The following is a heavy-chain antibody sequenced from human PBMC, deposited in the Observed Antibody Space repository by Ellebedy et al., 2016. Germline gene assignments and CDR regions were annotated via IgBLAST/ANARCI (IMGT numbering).Heavy chain of an antibody. V-gene: IGHV3-33*01. D-gene: IGHD2-15*01. CDR2: IYYDGSNK. CDR1: GFTFSNYG. J-gene: IGHJ4*02. Sequence: GGSLRLSCAASGFTFSNYGLHWVRQAPGKGLEWVAIIYYDGSNKYYADSVKGRFTVSRDNSKNTLYLQMNSLRAEDTAVYYCARDSEHCSGGHCYCFDYWGQGTLVTVSS. CDR3: ARDSEHCSGGHCYCFDY.